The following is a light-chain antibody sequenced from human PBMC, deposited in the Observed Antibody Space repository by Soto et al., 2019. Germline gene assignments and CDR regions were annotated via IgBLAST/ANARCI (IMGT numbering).Light chain of an antibody. Sequence: EIVLTQSPATLSLSPGEGATLSCRASQRVSSYLGWYQQKPGQAPRLLFYDASNRATDIPARFSASGSGTDFTLTISSLQPEDFAVYYCQQKSDWPLTFGGGTKVEIK. V-gene: IGKV3-11*01. CDR2: DAS. J-gene: IGKJ4*01. CDR1: QRVSSY. CDR3: QQKSDWPLT.